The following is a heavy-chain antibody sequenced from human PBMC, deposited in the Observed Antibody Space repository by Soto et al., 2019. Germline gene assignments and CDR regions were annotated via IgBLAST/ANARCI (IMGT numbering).Heavy chain of an antibody. Sequence: QVQLVESGGGVVQPGRSLRLSCAASGFTFSNCGVHWVRQAPGKGLEWVAVISYDGSNKYYADSVKGRFTISRDNSKSTLYLQMNSLRAEDTAVYYCAKGRTPYGDYGEFDYWGQGTLVTVSS. CDR3: AKGRTPYGDYGEFDY. D-gene: IGHD4-17*01. CDR1: GFTFSNCG. CDR2: ISYDGSNK. V-gene: IGHV3-30*18. J-gene: IGHJ4*02.